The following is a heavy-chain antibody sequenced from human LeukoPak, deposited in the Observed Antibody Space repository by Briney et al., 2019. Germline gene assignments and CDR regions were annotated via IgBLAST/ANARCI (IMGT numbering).Heavy chain of an antibody. J-gene: IGHJ6*04. D-gene: IGHD3-22*01. CDR1: GGSISSYY. CDR2: IYTSGNT. CDR3: ARDSDDSSGYYYAGYDV. V-gene: IGHV4-4*07. Sequence: SETLSLTCTVSGGSISSYYWSWIRQPAGKGLEWIGRIYTSGNTNYSPSLKSRVTMSVDTSKNQFSLKLSSVTAADTAVYYCARDSDDSSGYYYAGYDVWGKGTTVTVSS.